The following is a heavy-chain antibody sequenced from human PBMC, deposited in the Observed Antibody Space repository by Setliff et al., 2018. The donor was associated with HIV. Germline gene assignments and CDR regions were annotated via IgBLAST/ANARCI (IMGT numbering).Heavy chain of an antibody. D-gene: IGHD3-10*01. CDR3: ARRDLTSVPT. J-gene: IGHJ5*02. CDR1: GDSFSTDFHY. V-gene: IGHV4-39*02. Sequence: SETLSLTCTVSGDSFSTDFHYWVWIRQPPGEGLEWVGSIYHDDNTYYNPSLKSRVTISADMSKNHFSLRLNSATAADTAVYYCARRDLTSVPTWGQGTLVTVSS. CDR2: IYHDDNT.